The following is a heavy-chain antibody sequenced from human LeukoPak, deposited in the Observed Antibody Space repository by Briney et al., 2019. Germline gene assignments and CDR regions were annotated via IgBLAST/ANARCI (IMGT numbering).Heavy chain of an antibody. D-gene: IGHD6-19*01. CDR2: ISGSGGGT. CDR3: AKTTTGYSSGRYPGWPVDY. Sequence: GGSLRLSCAASGFTFSSYAVSWVRQAPGKGLEWVSAISGSGGGTYYADSVKGRFTISRDNSKNTLYLQMNSLSTEDTAVYYCAKTTTGYSSGRYPGWPVDYWGQGTLVTVSS. CDR1: GFTFSSYA. V-gene: IGHV3-23*01. J-gene: IGHJ4*02.